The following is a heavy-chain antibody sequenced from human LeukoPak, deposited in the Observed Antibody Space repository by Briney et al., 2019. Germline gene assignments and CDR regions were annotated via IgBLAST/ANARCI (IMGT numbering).Heavy chain of an antibody. CDR3: AKDTHRYNSGWDGLTFDY. CDR2: ISYDGSNK. CDR1: GFTFSSYG. Sequence: GGPLRLSCAASGFTFSSYGMHWVRQAPGKGLEWVAVISYDGSNKYYADSVKGRFTISRDNSKNTLYLQMSSLRAEDTAVNYCAKDTHRYNSGWDGLTFDYWGQGTLVTVSS. D-gene: IGHD6-19*01. V-gene: IGHV3-30*18. J-gene: IGHJ4*02.